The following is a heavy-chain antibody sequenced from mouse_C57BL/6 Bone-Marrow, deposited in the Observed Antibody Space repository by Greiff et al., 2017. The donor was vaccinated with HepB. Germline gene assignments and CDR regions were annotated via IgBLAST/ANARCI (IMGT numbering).Heavy chain of an antibody. CDR1: GYSITSDY. J-gene: IGHJ1*03. CDR3: ARYDYYGSPYWYFDV. CDR2: ISYSGST. Sequence: EVQRVESGPGLAKPSQTLSLTCSVTGYSITSDYWNWIRKFPGNKLEYMGYISYSGSTYYNPSLKSRISITRDTSKNQYYLQLNSVTTEDTATYYCARYDYYGSPYWYFDVWGTGTTVTVSS. V-gene: IGHV3-8*01. D-gene: IGHD1-1*01.